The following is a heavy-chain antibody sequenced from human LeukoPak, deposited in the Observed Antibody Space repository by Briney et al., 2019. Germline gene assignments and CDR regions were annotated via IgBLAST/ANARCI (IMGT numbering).Heavy chain of an antibody. CDR1: GGSISSYY. J-gene: IGHJ6*02. D-gene: IGHD4-17*01. CDR2: IYYSGST. V-gene: IGHV4-59*01. CDR3: ARVLDLGAVTTLGYYYYYGMDV. Sequence: SETLSLTCTVSGGSISSYYWSWLRQPPGKGLEWIGYIYYSGSTNYNPSLKSRVTISVDTSKNQFSLKLGSVTAADTAVYYCARVLDLGAVTTLGYYYYYGMDVWGQGTTVTVSS.